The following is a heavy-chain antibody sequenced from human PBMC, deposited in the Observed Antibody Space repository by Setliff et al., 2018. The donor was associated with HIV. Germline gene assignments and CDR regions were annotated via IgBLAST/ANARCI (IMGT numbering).Heavy chain of an antibody. CDR2: ISSSGSYI. J-gene: IGHJ4*02. V-gene: IGHV3-21*01. Sequence: GGSLRLSCVASGFTFIDYALNWVRQSPGKGLEWVSSISSSGSYIYYAGSLRGRFTISRDNSKKTLYLQMNSLRAEDTAVYYCARDRTYYDILTGYYGLDYWGQGTLVTVSS. CDR3: ARDRTYYDILTGYYGLDY. CDR1: GFTFIDYA. D-gene: IGHD3-9*01.